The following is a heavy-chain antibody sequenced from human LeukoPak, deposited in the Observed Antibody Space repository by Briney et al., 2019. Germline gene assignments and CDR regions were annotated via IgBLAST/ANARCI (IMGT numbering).Heavy chain of an antibody. D-gene: IGHD5-18*01. CDR3: ARDEYSYGYGGYYYGMDV. CDR2: TYYRSKWYN. CDR1: GDIVSSNSAA. V-gene: IGHV6-1*01. J-gene: IGHJ6*04. Sequence: SQTLSLTCAISGDIVSSNSAAWNWIRQSPSRGLEWLGRTYYRSKWYNDYAVSVKSRITINPDTSKNQFSLQLNSVTPEDTAVYYCARDEYSYGYGGYYYGMDVWGKGTTVTVSS.